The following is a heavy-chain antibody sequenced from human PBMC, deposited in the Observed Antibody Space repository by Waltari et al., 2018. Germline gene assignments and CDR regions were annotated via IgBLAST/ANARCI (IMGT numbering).Heavy chain of an antibody. CDR3: VRLEDCSGPGGNCYSGDPFAMDV. CDR2: INHAANT. D-gene: IGHD2-15*01. CDR1: GGSFQGYY. Sequence: QVQLQQWGAGLLQPSETLSLTCAVYGGSFQGYYWGWVRPPPGKGLEWIGEINHAANTNYNPSLRSRVIMSVDTSKNQFSLKLTFVTAADTGVYYCVRLEDCSGPGGNCYSGDPFAMDVWGQGTTVTVSS. V-gene: IGHV4-34*01. J-gene: IGHJ6*02.